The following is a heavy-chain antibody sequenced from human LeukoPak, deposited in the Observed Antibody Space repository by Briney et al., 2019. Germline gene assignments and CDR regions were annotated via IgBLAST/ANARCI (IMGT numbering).Heavy chain of an antibody. Sequence: PRGSLRLSCAASGFTVSSNYMSWVRQAPGKGLEWVSVIYSGGSTYYADSVKGRFTISRHNSKNTLYLQMNSLRAEDTAVYYCARDATGGYYDSSGYSDWGQGTLVTVSS. CDR3: ARDATGGYYDSSGYSD. J-gene: IGHJ4*02. CDR2: IYSGGST. V-gene: IGHV3-53*04. D-gene: IGHD3-22*01. CDR1: GFTVSSNY.